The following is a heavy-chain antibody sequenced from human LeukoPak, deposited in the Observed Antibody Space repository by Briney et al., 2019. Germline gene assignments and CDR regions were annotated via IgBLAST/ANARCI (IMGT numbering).Heavy chain of an antibody. D-gene: IGHD3-22*01. Sequence: SETLSLTCTVSGGSISSSSYYWGWIRQPPGKGLEWIGSIYYSGSTYYNPSLKSRVTISVDTSKNQFSLKLSSVTAADTAVYYCARHEYYYDSSGYDLFDYWGRGTLVTVSS. J-gene: IGHJ4*02. CDR3: ARHEYYYDSSGYDLFDY. CDR2: IYYSGST. CDR1: GGSISSSSYY. V-gene: IGHV4-39*01.